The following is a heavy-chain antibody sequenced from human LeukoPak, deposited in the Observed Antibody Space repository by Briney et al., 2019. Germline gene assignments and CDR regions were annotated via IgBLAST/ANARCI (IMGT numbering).Heavy chain of an antibody. CDR1: GGSINTYY. V-gene: IGHV4-4*09. D-gene: IGHD5-24*01. CDR3: ARIDGYNCLDY. Sequence: SETLSLTCTVSGGSINTYYWSWIRQPAGKGLEWIGYIYTSGGTNYNPSLKSRVTISVDTSKNQFSLKLSSVTAADTAVYYCARIDGYNCLDYWGQGTLVTVSS. J-gene: IGHJ4*02. CDR2: IYTSGGT.